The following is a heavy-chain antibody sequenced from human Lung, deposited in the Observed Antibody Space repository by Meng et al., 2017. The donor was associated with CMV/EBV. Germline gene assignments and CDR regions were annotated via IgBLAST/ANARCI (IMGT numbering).Heavy chain of an antibody. J-gene: IGHJ5*02. D-gene: IGHD1-26*01. Sequence: ASVKVSXKASGYTFTGYYMHWVRQAPGQGLEWMGWINPNSGGTNYAQKFQGRVTMTRDTSISTAYMELSRLRSDDTVVYYCARDFFGELLGWFDPWGQGTXVNGSS. CDR1: GYTFTGYY. V-gene: IGHV1-2*02. CDR2: INPNSGGT. CDR3: ARDFFGELLGWFDP.